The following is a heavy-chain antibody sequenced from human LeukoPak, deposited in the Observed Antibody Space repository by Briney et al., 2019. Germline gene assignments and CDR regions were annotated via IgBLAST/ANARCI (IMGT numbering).Heavy chain of an antibody. J-gene: IGHJ4*02. CDR2: IKKDGSEK. Sequence: PGGSLRLSCAASGFTFSSYWMSWVRQAPGKGLEWVANIKKDGSEKYYVDSVKGRFTISRDNAKKSLYLQMNSLRPEDTAVYYCAIILSGSGSYYKYYFDYWGQGTLVTVSS. CDR3: AIILSGSGSYYKYYFDY. D-gene: IGHD3-10*01. CDR1: GFTFSSYW. V-gene: IGHV3-7*01.